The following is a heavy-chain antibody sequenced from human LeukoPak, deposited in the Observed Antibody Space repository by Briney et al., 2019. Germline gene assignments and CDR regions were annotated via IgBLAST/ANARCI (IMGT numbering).Heavy chain of an antibody. D-gene: IGHD3-9*01. V-gene: IGHV3-66*01. J-gene: IGHJ3*02. CDR3: ARDPFEGAFDI. CDR2: IYSGTTT. CDR1: GFTVSSNY. Sequence: GGSLRLSCAASGFTVSSNYMSWVRQAPGKGLEWVSVIYSGTTTYYADSVKGRFTISRDDAKNLLYLQMTNLRPEDTAVYYCARDPFEGAFDIWGQGTMVTVSP.